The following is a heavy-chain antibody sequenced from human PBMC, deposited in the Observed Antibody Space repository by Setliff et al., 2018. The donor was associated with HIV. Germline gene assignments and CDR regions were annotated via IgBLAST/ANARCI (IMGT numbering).Heavy chain of an antibody. Sequence: GGSLRLSCAASGFTFDDYGLSWVRQAPGKGLEWVSYISSSSRTIYYADSVKGRFTISRDNPKDSLYLQMNSLRAVDTAVYYCARASSKDYYYYYMDVWGQGTLVTVSS. CDR3: ARASSKDYYYYYMDV. V-gene: IGHV3-48*01. D-gene: IGHD4-4*01. CDR2: ISSSSRTI. CDR1: GFTFDDYG. J-gene: IGHJ6*03.